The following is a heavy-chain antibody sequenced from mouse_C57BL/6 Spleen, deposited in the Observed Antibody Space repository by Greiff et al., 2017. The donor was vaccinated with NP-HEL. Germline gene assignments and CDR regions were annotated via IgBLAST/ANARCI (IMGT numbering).Heavy chain of an antibody. V-gene: IGHV1-39*01. J-gene: IGHJ4*01. CDR3: ANHYGSSSYYAMDY. D-gene: IGHD1-1*01. Sequence: EVQLQQSGPELVKPGASVKISCKASGYSFTDYNMNWVKQSNGKSLEWIGVINPNYGTTSYNQKFKGKATLTVDPYSSTAYMQLNSLTSEVSAVYYCANHYGSSSYYAMDYWGQGTSVTVSS. CDR1: GYSFTDYN. CDR2: INPNYGTT.